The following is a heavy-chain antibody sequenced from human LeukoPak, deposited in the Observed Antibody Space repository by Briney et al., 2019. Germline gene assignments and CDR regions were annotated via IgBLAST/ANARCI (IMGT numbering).Heavy chain of an antibody. V-gene: IGHV3-21*01. D-gene: IGHD2-15*01. J-gene: IGHJ4*02. CDR3: ARDLDDGVCSGGSCYSAIGFDY. CDR1: AFTFSSYS. CDR2: FSSSSHYI. Sequence: PGGSMRLSCAASAFTFSSYSMNCVRQPPGKGLEWVSSFSSSSHYIYYADSGEGRLTLSRDHAKHSLYLQMNSLRGEDTAVYYCARDLDDGVCSGGSCYSAIGFDYWGQGTLVTVSS.